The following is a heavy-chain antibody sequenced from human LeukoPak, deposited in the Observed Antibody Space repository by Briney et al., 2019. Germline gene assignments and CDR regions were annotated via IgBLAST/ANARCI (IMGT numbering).Heavy chain of an antibody. Sequence: PGGSLRLSCAASGFTFSSYAMHWVRQAPGKGLEWVAIIWSDGNNKYYADSVEGRFTISRDTSKNTLFLQMNSLRAEDTAVYYCARRGKAAAGPLDAFDIWGQGTMVTVSS. J-gene: IGHJ3*02. V-gene: IGHV3-33*01. CDR2: IWSDGNNK. CDR1: GFTFSSYA. CDR3: ARRGKAAAGPLDAFDI. D-gene: IGHD6-13*01.